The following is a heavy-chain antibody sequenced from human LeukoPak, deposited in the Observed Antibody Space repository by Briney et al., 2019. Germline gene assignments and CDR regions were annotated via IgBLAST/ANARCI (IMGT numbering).Heavy chain of an antibody. J-gene: IGHJ3*02. Sequence: SETLSLTCAVSGYSISSGYYWGWIRQPPGKGLEWIGSIYHSGSTYYNPSLRSRVTISVDTSKNQFSLKLSSVTAADTAVYYCATPYYYDSSGYYGDAFDIWGQGTMVTVSS. CDR1: GYSISSGYY. CDR2: IYHSGST. CDR3: ATPYYYDSSGYYGDAFDI. D-gene: IGHD3-22*01. V-gene: IGHV4-38-2*01.